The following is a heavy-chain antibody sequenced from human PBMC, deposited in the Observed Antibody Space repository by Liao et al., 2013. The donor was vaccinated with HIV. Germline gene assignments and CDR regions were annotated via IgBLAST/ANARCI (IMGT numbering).Heavy chain of an antibody. Sequence: QVHLQESGPGLVKPSETLSLICSVSGGSISTFYWNWVRQPAGKGLEWIGRIHARGSTNYDPSLRSRVTMSVDTSKNQFSLKLTSVTAADTAVYYCARETEQLGDFDYWGQGTLVTVSS. V-gene: IGHV4-4*07. J-gene: IGHJ4*02. CDR3: ARETEQLGDFDY. CDR1: GGSISTFY. CDR2: IHARGST. D-gene: IGHD6-6*01.